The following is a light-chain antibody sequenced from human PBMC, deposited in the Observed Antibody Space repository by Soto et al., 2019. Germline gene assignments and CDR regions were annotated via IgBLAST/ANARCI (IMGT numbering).Light chain of an antibody. Sequence: QSVLTQPASVSGSPGQSITISCTGTSSDIGAYNYVSWYQQHPGKAPKLMIYEVSNRPSGVSNRFSGSKSGNTASLTISGLQAEDEADYYCSSYTSSSGLHVVFGGGTQLTVL. V-gene: IGLV2-14*01. CDR1: SSDIGAYNY. CDR2: EVS. CDR3: SSYTSSSGLHVV. J-gene: IGLJ2*01.